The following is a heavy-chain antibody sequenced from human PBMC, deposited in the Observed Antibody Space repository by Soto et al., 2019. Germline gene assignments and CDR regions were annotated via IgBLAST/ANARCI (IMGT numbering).Heavy chain of an antibody. Sequence: SETLSLTCTVSDGSVSSGSYYWSWIRQPPGKGLEWIGYIYYSGSTNYNPSLKSRVTISVDTAVYYCARERIMITFGGVIETRDAFDIWGQGTMVTVSS. CDR2: IYYSGST. CDR3: AFDI. J-gene: IGHJ3*02. CDR1: DGSVSSGSYY. D-gene: IGHD3-16*02. V-gene: IGHV4-61*01.